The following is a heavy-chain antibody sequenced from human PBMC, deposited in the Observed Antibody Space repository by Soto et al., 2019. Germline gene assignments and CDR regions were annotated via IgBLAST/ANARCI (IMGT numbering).Heavy chain of an antibody. V-gene: IGHV4-34*01. CDR2: INHSGSS. Sequence: SEPLSLTCAVYGGSSSGYYWSWIRQSPGKGLEWIGEINHSGSSNYNPSLKSRVTISVDTSKNQFSLKLSSVTAADTAVYYCARGYYYGSGSYYNDPYYYGMDVWGQGTTVTVSS. CDR1: GGSSSGYY. J-gene: IGHJ6*02. CDR3: ARGYYYGSGSYYNDPYYYGMDV. D-gene: IGHD3-10*01.